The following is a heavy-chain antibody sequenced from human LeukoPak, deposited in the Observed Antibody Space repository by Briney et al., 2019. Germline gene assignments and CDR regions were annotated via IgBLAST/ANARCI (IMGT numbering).Heavy chain of an antibody. CDR1: GGSFSAYH. CDR2: IDHSGNT. D-gene: IGHD3-22*01. V-gene: IGHV4-34*01. J-gene: IGHJ4*02. CDR3: ARRSSDDSSGYYSPHFDF. Sequence: PSETLSLTCAVYGGSFSAYHWSWIRQSPGKGLEWIGEIDHSGNTKYNSSLKSRVAISVDTSRNQFTLRLSSVTAADTAVYFCARRSSDDSSGYYSPHFDFWGQGTLVTVSS.